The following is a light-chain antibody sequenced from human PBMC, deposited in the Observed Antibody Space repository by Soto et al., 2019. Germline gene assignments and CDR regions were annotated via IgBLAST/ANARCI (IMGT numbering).Light chain of an antibody. CDR3: MSYTTSIIYV. Sequence: QSVLTQPASVSGSPGQSITISSTGTSSDVGFYHHVSWYQQNPGTAPNVMISDVTNRSFGVSDCFSGSKSGNTASLTIFWLQTEDEADYYCMSYTTSIIYVFGSGTKVTVL. J-gene: IGLJ1*01. V-gene: IGLV2-14*01. CDR2: DVT. CDR1: SSDVGFYHH.